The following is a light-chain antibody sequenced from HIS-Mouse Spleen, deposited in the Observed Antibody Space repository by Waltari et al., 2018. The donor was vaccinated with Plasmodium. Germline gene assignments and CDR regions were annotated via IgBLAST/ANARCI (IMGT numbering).Light chain of an antibody. J-gene: IGLJ2*01. V-gene: IGLV2-8*01. CDR3: SSYAGSNNLV. CDR2: EVS. Sequence: QSALTQPPSASGSPGQSVTISCTGTSSDVGGYNYVSWYQQHPGKAPKLMIYEVSKRPSGVPDRCSVSKSGTTASLTVSGLQAEDEADYYCSSYAGSNNLVFGGGTKLTVL. CDR1: SSDVGGYNY.